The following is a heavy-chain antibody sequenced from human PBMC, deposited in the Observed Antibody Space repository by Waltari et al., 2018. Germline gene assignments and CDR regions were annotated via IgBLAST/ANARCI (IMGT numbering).Heavy chain of an antibody. CDR1: GFAFRDSW. V-gene: IGHV3-7*01. D-gene: IGHD3-10*01. J-gene: IGHJ4*02. CDR2: IKEDGSRK. CDR3: AKDRGWFRFDY. Sequence: EVQLAESGGGLVQPGGSLRLSCAASGFAFRDSWLSGVRPAPGKGLEWVAQIKEDGSRKYYVGSVRDRFTISRDNAKNSLYLEMNSLRDEDTAVYYCAKDRGWFRFDYWGQGTLVTVSP.